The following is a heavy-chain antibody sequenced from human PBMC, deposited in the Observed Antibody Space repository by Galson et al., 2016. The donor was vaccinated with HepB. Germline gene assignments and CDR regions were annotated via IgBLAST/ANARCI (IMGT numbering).Heavy chain of an antibody. Sequence: SLRLSCAASRLTVSTYWMAWVRQAPGKGLEWVANIAPDGSDTYYVDAVKGRFTISRDNAKNSLYLQMNSLRAEDTAVYYCVRDDESWRYWGQGTLVTVSS. CDR1: RLTVSTYW. CDR3: VRDDESWRY. J-gene: IGHJ4*02. CDR2: IAPDGSDT. D-gene: IGHD3-16*02. V-gene: IGHV3-7*01.